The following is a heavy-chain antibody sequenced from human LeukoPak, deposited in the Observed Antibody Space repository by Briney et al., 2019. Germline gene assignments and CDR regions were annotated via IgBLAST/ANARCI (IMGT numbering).Heavy chain of an antibody. CDR3: AKDSYVSGRPLHTFDV. J-gene: IGHJ3*01. V-gene: IGHV3-23*01. CDR2: IWGDGAST. Sequence: GGCLRLSCAASGFTFAIHAMTWVRQAPGKGLEWVSGIWGDGASTHYAESVKGQFAISRDNSQNTLFLRMNSLRVEDTAIYYCAKDSYVSGRPLHTFDVWGQGTMVTVSS. D-gene: IGHD3-10*01. CDR1: GFTFAIHA.